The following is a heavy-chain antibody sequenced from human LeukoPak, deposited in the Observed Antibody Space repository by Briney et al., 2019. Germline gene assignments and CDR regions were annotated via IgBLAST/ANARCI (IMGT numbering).Heavy chain of an antibody. CDR3: AKDACSGTSCYLDYYYYMDV. J-gene: IGHJ6*03. V-gene: IGHV3-30*02. CDR2: IRYDGSNK. Sequence: PGGSLRLSCAASGFTFSSYGMHWVRQAPGKGLEWVAFIRYDGSNKYYADSVKGRFTISRDNSKNTLYLQMNSLRAEDTAVYYCAKDACSGTSCYLDYYYYMDVWGKGTTVTVSS. CDR1: GFTFSSYG. D-gene: IGHD2-2*01.